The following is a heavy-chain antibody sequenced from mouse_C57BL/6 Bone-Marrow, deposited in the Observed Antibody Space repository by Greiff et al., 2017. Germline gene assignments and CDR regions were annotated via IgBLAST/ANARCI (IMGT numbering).Heavy chain of an antibody. Sequence: VQLQQSGAELVRPGASVKLSCKASGYTFTDYYINWVKQRPGQGLEWIARIYPGSGNTYYNEKFKGKATLTAEKSSSTAYMQLSSLTSEVSAVYFCARESRWLLRLYYAMDYWGQGTSVTFSS. J-gene: IGHJ4*01. CDR1: GYTFTDYY. CDR3: ARESRWLLRLYYAMDY. V-gene: IGHV1-76*01. D-gene: IGHD2-3*01. CDR2: IYPGSGNT.